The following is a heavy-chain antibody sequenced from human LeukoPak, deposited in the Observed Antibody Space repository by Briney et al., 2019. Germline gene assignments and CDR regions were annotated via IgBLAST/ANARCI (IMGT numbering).Heavy chain of an antibody. D-gene: IGHD2-21*02. Sequence: RAGGSLRLSCAASGFVVGGNYMSWVRQAPGKGLEWDSVIYSGGSTYYADSVKGRFSTSRDSSTSTLFLQMDSLRVEDTAMYYCARPTDGDSTRYGMDVWGQGTTVIVSS. V-gene: IGHV3-53*01. J-gene: IGHJ6*02. CDR3: ARPTDGDSTRYGMDV. CDR1: GFVVGGNY. CDR2: IYSGGST.